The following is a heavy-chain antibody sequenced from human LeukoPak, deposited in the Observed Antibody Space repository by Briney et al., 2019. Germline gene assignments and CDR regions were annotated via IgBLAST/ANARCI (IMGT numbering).Heavy chain of an antibody. J-gene: IGHJ4*02. CDR2: IYTSGST. D-gene: IGHD3-10*01. CDR1: GGSISSYY. V-gene: IGHV4-4*07. Sequence: SETLSLTCTVSGGSISSYYWSWIRQPAGKGLEWIGRIYTSGSTDYNPSLKSRVTMSVDTSKNQFSLKLSSVTAADTAVYYCAREGWFGELVDYWGQGTLVTVSS. CDR3: AREGWFGELVDY.